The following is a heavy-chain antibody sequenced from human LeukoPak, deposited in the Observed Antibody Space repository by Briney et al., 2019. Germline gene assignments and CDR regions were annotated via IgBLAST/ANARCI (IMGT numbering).Heavy chain of an antibody. CDR1: GGSISSYY. V-gene: IGHV4-59*01. Sequence: SETLSLTCTVSGGSISSYYWSWIRQPPGKGPEWIGYISYSGSTNYNPSLKSRVTISVHTSKNQFSLNLSSVTAADTAVYYCARSSPQYYYYYGMDVWGQGTTVTVSS. CDR3: ARSSPQYYYYYGMDV. J-gene: IGHJ6*02. D-gene: IGHD6-6*01. CDR2: ISYSGST.